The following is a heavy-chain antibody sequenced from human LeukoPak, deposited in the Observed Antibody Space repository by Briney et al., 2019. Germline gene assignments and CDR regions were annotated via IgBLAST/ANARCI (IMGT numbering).Heavy chain of an antibody. D-gene: IGHD3-22*01. J-gene: IGHJ4*02. CDR1: GYTFTSYG. CDR2: ISAYNGNT. V-gene: IGHV1-18*01. Sequence: ASVKVSCKDSGYTFTSYGISWVRQAPGKGLEWMGWISAYNGNTNYAQKLQGRVTMTTDTSTSTAYMELRSLRPDDTAVYYCARLNHYYDSSGSPRGAHFDYWGQGTLVTVSS. CDR3: ARLNHYYDSSGSPRGAHFDY.